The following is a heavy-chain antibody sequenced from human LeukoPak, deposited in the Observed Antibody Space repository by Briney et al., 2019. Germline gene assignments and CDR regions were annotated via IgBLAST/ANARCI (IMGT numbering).Heavy chain of an antibody. J-gene: IGHJ4*02. CDR3: ASKKGSYSRFDY. Sequence: GGSLRLSCAASGFTFSSYWMSWVRQAPGKGLEGVANIKQDGSEKYYVDSVKGRFTISRDNAKNSLYLQMNSLRAEDTAVYYCASKKGSYSRFDYWGQGTLVTVSS. CDR2: IKQDGSEK. V-gene: IGHV3-7*01. CDR1: GFTFSSYW. D-gene: IGHD1-26*01.